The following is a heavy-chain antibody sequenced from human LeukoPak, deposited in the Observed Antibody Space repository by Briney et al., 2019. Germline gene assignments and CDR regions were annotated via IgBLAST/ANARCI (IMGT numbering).Heavy chain of an antibody. V-gene: IGHV4-59*01. J-gene: IGHJ4*02. CDR3: ARATRSMVRGAPAYYFDY. CDR2: IYYSGST. Sequence: SETLSLTCTVSGGSISSYYWSWIRQPPGKGLEWIGYIYYSGSTNYNPSLKSRVTISVDTSKNQFSLKLSSVTAADTAVYYCARATRSMVRGAPAYYFDYWGQGTLVTVSS. CDR1: GGSISSYY. D-gene: IGHD3-10*01.